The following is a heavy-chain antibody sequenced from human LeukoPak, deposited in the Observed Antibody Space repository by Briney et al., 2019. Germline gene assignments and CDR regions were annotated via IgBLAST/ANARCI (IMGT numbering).Heavy chain of an antibody. CDR2: IKQDGSEK. J-gene: IGHJ4*02. D-gene: IGHD3-3*01. CDR3: ARETYIGVVDY. Sequence: GGSLRLSCTASGFTFSSYWMDWVRQAPGKGLEWVANIKQDGSEKYYVDSVKGRFTISRDNAKNSLYLQMNSLRAEDTAVYYCARETYIGVVDYWGQGTLVTVSS. V-gene: IGHV3-7*01. CDR1: GFTFSSYW.